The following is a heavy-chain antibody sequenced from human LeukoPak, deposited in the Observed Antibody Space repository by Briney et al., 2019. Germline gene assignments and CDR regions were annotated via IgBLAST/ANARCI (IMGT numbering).Heavy chain of an antibody. J-gene: IGHJ5*02. V-gene: IGHV1-2*02. CDR3: ARDNSVEDTAWWFDP. CDR1: GYTFTGYY. D-gene: IGHD4-23*01. Sequence: ASVKVSCKASGYTFTGYYMHWVRQAPGQGLEWMGWINPNSGGTKYAQKFQGRVTMTRDMSTSTDYMELSSLRSEDTAVYYCARDNSVEDTAWWFDPWGQGTLVTVSS. CDR2: INPNSGGT.